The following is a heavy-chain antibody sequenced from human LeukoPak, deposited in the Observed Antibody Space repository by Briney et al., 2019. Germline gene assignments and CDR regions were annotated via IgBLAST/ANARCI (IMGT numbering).Heavy chain of an antibody. J-gene: IGHJ6*02. V-gene: IGHV4-4*07. CDR3: ARDLRLYSGYGLASRGMDV. D-gene: IGHD5-12*01. CDR1: GGSISSYY. Sequence: PSETLSLTCSVSGGSISSYYWSWIRQPAGKGLEWIGRMYTSGSTNYNPSLKSRVAMSVDASKNQFSLKLGSVTAADTAVYYCARDLRLYSGYGLASRGMDVWGQGTTVTVSS. CDR2: MYTSGST.